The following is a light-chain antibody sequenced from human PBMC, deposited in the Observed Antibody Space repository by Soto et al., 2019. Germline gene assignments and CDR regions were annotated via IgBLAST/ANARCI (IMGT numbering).Light chain of an antibody. V-gene: IGKV3-20*01. CDR1: QTVRSSY. CDR2: GAS. J-gene: IGKJ1*01. Sequence: EIVLTQSPGTLSLSPGEGATLSCRASQTVRSSYLAWYQQKPGQAPRLFIYGASSRATGIPDRFSGSGSGTDFALTISRLEPEDFAVYYCQQYGTSRPTFGQGTKVEIK. CDR3: QQYGTSRPT.